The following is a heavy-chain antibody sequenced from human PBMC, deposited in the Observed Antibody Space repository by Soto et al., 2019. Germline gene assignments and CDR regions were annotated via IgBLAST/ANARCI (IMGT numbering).Heavy chain of an antibody. Sequence: ASVKVSCKASGYTFTSYGISWVRQAPGQGLEWMGWISAYNGNTNYAQKLQGRVTMTTDTSTSTAYMELRSLRSDDTAVYYCARKALLPGGYYYYGMDVWGQGTTVTVSS. CDR2: ISAYNGNT. V-gene: IGHV1-18*01. J-gene: IGHJ6*02. CDR1: GYTFTSYG. D-gene: IGHD2-15*01. CDR3: ARKALLPGGYYYYGMDV.